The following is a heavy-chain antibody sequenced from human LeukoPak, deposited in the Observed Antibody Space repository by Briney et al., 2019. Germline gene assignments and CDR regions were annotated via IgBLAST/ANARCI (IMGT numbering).Heavy chain of an antibody. CDR3: ARDVSRVVPAARYFDY. Sequence: GGSLRLSCAASGFTFSSYEMNWVRQAPGKGLEWVSYISSTGSPTYYADSVKGRFTISRDNAKNSLYLQMNSLRAEDTAVYYCARDVSRVVPAARYFDYWGQGTLVTVSS. V-gene: IGHV3-48*03. CDR2: ISSTGSPT. CDR1: GFTFSSYE. D-gene: IGHD2-2*01. J-gene: IGHJ4*02.